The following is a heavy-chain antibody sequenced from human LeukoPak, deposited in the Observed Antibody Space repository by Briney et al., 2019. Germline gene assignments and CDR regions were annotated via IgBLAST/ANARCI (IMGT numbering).Heavy chain of an antibody. D-gene: IGHD1-7*01. J-gene: IGHJ3*02. CDR1: GGSISSSSYY. Sequence: PSETLSLTCTVSGGSISSSSYYWGWIRQPPGKGLEWIGSIYYSGSTYYNPSLKSRVTISVDTSKNQFSLKLSSVTAADTAVYYCARLKLTGTRDDASDIWGQGTMVTVSS. CDR3: ARLKLTGTRDDASDI. V-gene: IGHV4-39*01. CDR2: IYYSGST.